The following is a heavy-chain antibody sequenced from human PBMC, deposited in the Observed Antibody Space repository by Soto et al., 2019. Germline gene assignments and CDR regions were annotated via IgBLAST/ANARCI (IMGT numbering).Heavy chain of an antibody. J-gene: IGHJ6*02. D-gene: IGHD2-15*01. V-gene: IGHV4-61*01. CDR1: GGSVSSGSYY. CDR2: IYYSGST. CDR3: ARVRGYCSGGSCFFFRGHYYYGMHV. Sequence: PSETLSITCTVSGGSVSSGSYYWSWIRQPPGKGLEWIGYIYYSGSTNYNPSLKSRVTISVDTSKNQFSLKLSSVTAADTAVYYCARVRGYCSGGSCFFFRGHYYYGMHVSCHTTTVSV.